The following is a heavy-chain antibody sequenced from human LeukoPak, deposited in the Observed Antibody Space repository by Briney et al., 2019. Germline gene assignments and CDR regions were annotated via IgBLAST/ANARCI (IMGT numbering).Heavy chain of an antibody. CDR1: GGSISSSSYY. D-gene: IGHD3-22*01. CDR3: ARSYYDSSGYYHYYYGMDV. V-gene: IGHV4-39*01. J-gene: IGHJ6*02. Sequence: SETLSLTCTVSGGSISSSSYYWGWIRQPPGKGLEWIVSIYYSGSTYYNPSLKSRVTISVDTSKNQFSLKLSSVTAADTAVYYCARSYYDSSGYYHYYYGMDVWGQGTTVTVSS. CDR2: IYYSGST.